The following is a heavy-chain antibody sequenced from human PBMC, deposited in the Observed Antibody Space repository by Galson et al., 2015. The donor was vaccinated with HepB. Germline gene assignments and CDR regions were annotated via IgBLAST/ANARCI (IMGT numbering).Heavy chain of an antibody. V-gene: IGHV1-69*04. CDR3: ARDRGRTDYYDSSGYPFDY. CDR1: RDTFSSYT. CDR2: IIPILGIA. Sequence: SVKVSCKASRDTFSSYTLNWVRQAPGQGLERMGRIIPILGIANYAQKFQGRVTITADRSTNTAYMELSSLRSEDTAVYYCARDRGRTDYYDSSGYPFDYWGQGTVVTVSS. D-gene: IGHD3-22*01. J-gene: IGHJ4*02.